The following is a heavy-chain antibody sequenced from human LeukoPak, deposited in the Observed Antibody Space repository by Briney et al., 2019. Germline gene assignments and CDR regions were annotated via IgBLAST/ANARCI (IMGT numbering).Heavy chain of an antibody. CDR2: IYTSGST. D-gene: IGHD2-15*01. J-gene: IGHJ4*02. Sequence: PSETLSLTCTVSGGSISSYYWSWIRQPAGKGLEWIGRIYTSGSTNYNPSLTSRITLSVDTSKNQFSLKLSSGTAADTAVYYCARDRGYLFDYWGQGTLVTVSS. CDR1: GGSISSYY. V-gene: IGHV4-4*07. CDR3: ARDRGYLFDY.